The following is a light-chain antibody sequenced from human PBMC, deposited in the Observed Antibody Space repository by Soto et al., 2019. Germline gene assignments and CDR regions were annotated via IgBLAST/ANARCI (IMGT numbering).Light chain of an antibody. V-gene: IGLV2-23*01. Sequence: QSALTQPASVSGSPGQSITISCTATTSDFGRYDLVSWYQQRPGEAPKLLIFETYKRPSGVSSRFSGSPSSLTISGLQPEDEAEYYCCSYGGSNTWVFGGGTKLTVL. CDR2: ETY. CDR1: TSDFGRYDL. J-gene: IGLJ3*02. CDR3: CSYGGSNTWV.